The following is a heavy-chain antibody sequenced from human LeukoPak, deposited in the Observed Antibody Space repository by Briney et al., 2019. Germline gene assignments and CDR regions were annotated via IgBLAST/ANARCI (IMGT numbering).Heavy chain of an antibody. Sequence: GASVKVSCKASGYTFTSHDINWVRQDTGQGLEWVGWMNPNSGNTGYAQKFQGRVTMTRNTSISTAYMELSSLRSEDTAVYYCARGSTMVRGVIITSVKNWFDPWGQGTLVTVSS. V-gene: IGHV1-8*01. CDR3: ARGSTMVRGVIITSVKNWFDP. D-gene: IGHD3-10*01. J-gene: IGHJ5*02. CDR2: MNPNSGNT. CDR1: GYTFTSHD.